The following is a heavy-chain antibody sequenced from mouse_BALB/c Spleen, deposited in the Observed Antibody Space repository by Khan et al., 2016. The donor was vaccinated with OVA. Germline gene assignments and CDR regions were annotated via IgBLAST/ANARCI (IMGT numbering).Heavy chain of an antibody. CDR2: INPSDSDS. CDR1: GYTFTSYW. Sequence: QVQLQQSGAELVRPGASVKLSCKASGYTFTSYWMNWVRQRPGQGLEGVGKINPSDSDSHYNQMFKDKATLTVDKSSGPAYLQLSSPTTGDTAVYDCTRREKYGYDPSAFAYWGQGTLVTVSA. J-gene: IGHJ3*01. D-gene: IGHD2-2*01. V-gene: IGHV1-61*01. CDR3: TRREKYGYDPSAFAY.